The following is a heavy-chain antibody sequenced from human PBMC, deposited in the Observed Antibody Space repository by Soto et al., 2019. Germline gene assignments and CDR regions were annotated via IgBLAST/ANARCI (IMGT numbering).Heavy chain of an antibody. CDR3: ARAYQQLVRRRGSWFDP. D-gene: IGHD6-13*01. CDR1: GGSISSGDYY. Sequence: LSLTCTVSGGSISSGDYYWSWIRQPPGKGLEWIGYIYYSGSTYYNPSLKSRVTISVDTSKNQFSLKLSSVTAADTAVYYCARAYQQLVRRRGSWFDPWGQGTLVTVSS. J-gene: IGHJ5*02. V-gene: IGHV4-30-4*01. CDR2: IYYSGST.